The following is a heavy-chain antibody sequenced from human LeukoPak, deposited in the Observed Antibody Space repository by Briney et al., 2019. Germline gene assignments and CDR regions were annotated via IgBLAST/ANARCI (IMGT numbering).Heavy chain of an antibody. Sequence: SETLSLTCTISGGSIGSYFWTWIRQSPGKGLQWIGYINYSGSTNYNPSLESRVSISVDTSKSQVSLRLRSVTAADTAVYYCARSGWLQFDYFDYWGQGILVTVSS. CDR1: GGSIGSYF. V-gene: IGHV4-59*01. D-gene: IGHD5-24*01. CDR3: ARSGWLQFDYFDY. J-gene: IGHJ4*02. CDR2: INYSGST.